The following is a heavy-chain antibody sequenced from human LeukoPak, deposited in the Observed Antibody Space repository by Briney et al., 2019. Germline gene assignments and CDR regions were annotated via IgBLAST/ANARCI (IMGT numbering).Heavy chain of an antibody. D-gene: IGHD3-9*01. Sequence: SETLSLTCAVYGGSFSNYYWSWIRQSPGKGLEWIGEITHSGSTNYNPSLKSRVTISVDTSKNQFSLKLSSVTAADTAVYYCARATYYDILTGAFDIWGQGTMVTVSS. CDR2: ITHSGST. J-gene: IGHJ3*02. V-gene: IGHV4-34*01. CDR1: GGSFSNYY. CDR3: ARATYYDILTGAFDI.